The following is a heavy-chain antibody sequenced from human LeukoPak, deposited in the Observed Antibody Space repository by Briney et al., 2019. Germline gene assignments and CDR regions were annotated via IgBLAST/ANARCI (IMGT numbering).Heavy chain of an antibody. CDR1: GYSFTSYW. J-gene: IGHJ5*01. V-gene: IGHV5-51*01. CDR2: IYPGDFDI. D-gene: IGHD2-21*02. CDR3: VRHTDYWFDS. Sequence: GESLKISCKGSGYSFTSYWIGWVRQMPGKGLEWMGIIYPGDFDIRYSPSFRGQVTISADKSITTAYLQWSSLKASDTAMYYCVRHTDYWFDSWGQGTLVTVSS.